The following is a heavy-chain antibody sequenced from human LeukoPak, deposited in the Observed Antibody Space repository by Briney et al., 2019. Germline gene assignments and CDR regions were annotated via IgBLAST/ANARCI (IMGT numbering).Heavy chain of an antibody. CDR1: GFTFSIYA. CDR3: AKDESAGDYNFDY. CDR2: ISFDGSNK. J-gene: IGHJ4*02. V-gene: IGHV3-30-3*01. Sequence: PGGSLRLSCAASGFTFSIYALHWVRQAPGKGLEWVAVISFDGSNKYYADSVKGRFTISRDNSKNTLYLQMNSLRGEDTAVYYCAKDESAGDYNFDYWGQGTLVTVSS. D-gene: IGHD4-17*01.